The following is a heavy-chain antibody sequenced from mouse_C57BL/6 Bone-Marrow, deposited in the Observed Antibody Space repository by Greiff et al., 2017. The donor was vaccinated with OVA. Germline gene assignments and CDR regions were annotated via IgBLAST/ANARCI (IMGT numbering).Heavy chain of an antibody. Sequence: QVTLKESGPGILQPSQTLSLTCSFSGFSLSTFGMGVGWIRQPSGKGLEWLAHIWWDDDKYYNPALKSRLTISKDTSKNQVFLKIANVDTADTATYYCARYYYGSSSWYAMDYWGQGTSVTVSS. D-gene: IGHD1-1*01. CDR3: ARYYYGSSSWYAMDY. CDR1: GFSLSTFGMG. J-gene: IGHJ4*01. V-gene: IGHV8-8*01. CDR2: IWWDDDK.